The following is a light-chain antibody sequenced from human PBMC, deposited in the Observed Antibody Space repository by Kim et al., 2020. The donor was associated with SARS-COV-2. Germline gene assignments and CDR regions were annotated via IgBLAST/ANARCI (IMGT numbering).Light chain of an antibody. CDR2: GTS. CDR1: QSITTY. Sequence: SASVGDRVRSACRASQSITTYLNWYQEKPGRAPKLLIYGTSTLQSGVPSRFSGSGYGTDFTLTISNVQPEDFATYTCQQSYGIPYTFGQGTKLEI. V-gene: IGKV1-39*01. J-gene: IGKJ2*01. CDR3: QQSYGIPYT.